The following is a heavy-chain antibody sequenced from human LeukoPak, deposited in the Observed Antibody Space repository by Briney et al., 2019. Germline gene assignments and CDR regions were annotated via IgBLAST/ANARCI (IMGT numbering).Heavy chain of an antibody. CDR1: GGSFSGYY. J-gene: IGHJ6*02. V-gene: IGHV4-34*01. CDR2: INHSGST. CDR3: ARATEFRGWYPPYYYYYGMDV. Sequence: SETLSLTCAVYGGSFSGYYWSWIRQPPGKGLEWIGEINHSGSTNYNPSLKSRVTISVDTSKNQFSLKLSSVTAADTAVYYCARATEFRGWYPPYYYYYGMDVWDQGTTVTVSS. D-gene: IGHD6-19*01.